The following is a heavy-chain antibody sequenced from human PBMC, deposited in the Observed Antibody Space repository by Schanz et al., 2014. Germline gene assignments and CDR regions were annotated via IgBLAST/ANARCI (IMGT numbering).Heavy chain of an antibody. CDR3: TADLWFGAVWGVW. Sequence: EVQLLESGGGLIQPGGSLRLSCAASGFTFSTHAVSWVRQAPGKGLEWVSSISGDHRNTFYADSVKGRFTISRDNSKNTLYLQMNSLKPEDPAFYYCTADLWFGAVWGVWWGQGTLVTVSS. D-gene: IGHD3-10*01. J-gene: IGHJ4*02. V-gene: IGHV3-23*01. CDR1: GFTFSTHA. CDR2: ISGDHRNT.